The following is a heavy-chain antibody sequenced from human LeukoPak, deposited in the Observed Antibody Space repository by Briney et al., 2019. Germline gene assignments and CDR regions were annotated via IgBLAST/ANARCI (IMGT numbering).Heavy chain of an antibody. CDR3: ARRLGYCSNGVCKDVFDI. CDR1: GGSISSYY. CDR2: IYSSGST. Sequence: SETLSLTCIVSGGSISSYYWSWIRQPPGKGLEWIGYIYSSGSTNSNPSLKSRVTISVDTSKSQFSLKMTSVTAADTAVYSCARRLGYCSNGVCKDVFDIWGQGTLVTVSA. D-gene: IGHD2-8*01. V-gene: IGHV4-4*09. J-gene: IGHJ3*02.